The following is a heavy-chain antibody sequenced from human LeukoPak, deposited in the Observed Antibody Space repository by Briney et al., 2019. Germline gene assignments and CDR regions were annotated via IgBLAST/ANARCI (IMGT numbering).Heavy chain of an antibody. CDR1: GGSISSSSYY. D-gene: IGHD3-22*01. Sequence: SETLSLTCTVSGGSISSSSYYWGWIRQPPGKGLEWIGSIYYSGSTNYNPSLKSRVTISVDTSKNQFSLKLSSVTAADTAVYYCARTYYYDSSGYRPSYFDYWGQGTLVTVSS. CDR2: IYYSGST. J-gene: IGHJ4*02. CDR3: ARTYYYDSSGYRPSYFDY. V-gene: IGHV4-39*07.